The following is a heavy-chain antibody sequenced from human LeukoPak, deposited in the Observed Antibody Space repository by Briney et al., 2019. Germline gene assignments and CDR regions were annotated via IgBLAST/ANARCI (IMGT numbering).Heavy chain of an antibody. CDR1: GYTFTSYD. CDR2: MNPNSGNT. V-gene: IGHV1-8*03. Sequence: GASVKVSCKASGYTFTSYDINWVRQATGQGLEWMGWMNPNSGNTGYAQKFQGRVTITRNTSISTAYMELSSLRSEDTAVYYCAKSWNYYDGSGDDALDIWGQGTMVTVSS. CDR3: AKSWNYYDGSGDDALDI. J-gene: IGHJ3*02. D-gene: IGHD3-22*01.